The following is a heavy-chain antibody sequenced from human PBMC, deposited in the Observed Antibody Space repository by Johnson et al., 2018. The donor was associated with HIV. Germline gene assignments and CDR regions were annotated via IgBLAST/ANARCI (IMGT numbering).Heavy chain of an antibody. CDR1: GFTVSSNY. J-gene: IGHJ3*02. CDR2: IKQDGSEK. V-gene: IGHV3-7*01. D-gene: IGHD3-22*01. CDR3: ARDPFWLKAFDI. Sequence: EQLVESGGGLIQPGGSLRLSCAASGFTVSSNYMSWVRQAPGKGLEWVANIKQDGSEKYYVDSVKGRFTISRDNAKNSLYLQMNSLRAEDTAVYYCARDPFWLKAFDIWGQGTMVTVSS.